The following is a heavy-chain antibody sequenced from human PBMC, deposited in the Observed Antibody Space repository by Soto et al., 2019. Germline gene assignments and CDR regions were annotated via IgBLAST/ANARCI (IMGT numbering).Heavy chain of an antibody. CDR1: GYSFTSYG. Sequence: XSVKVACNASGYSFTSYGIIWVRQAPGQGLEWMGWISAYNGNTNYAQKLQGRVTMTTDTSTSTAYMELRSLRSDDTAVYYCAPDLRTTGYYGMDVWGQGTTVTVSS. J-gene: IGHJ6*02. CDR3: APDLRTTGYYGMDV. CDR2: ISAYNGNT. V-gene: IGHV1-18*01.